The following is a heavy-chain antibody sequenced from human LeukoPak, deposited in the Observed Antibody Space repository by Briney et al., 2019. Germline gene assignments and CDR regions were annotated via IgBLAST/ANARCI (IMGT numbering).Heavy chain of an antibody. V-gene: IGHV3-23*01. CDR2: ISGSGGST. D-gene: IGHD1-1*01. CDR1: GFTFSSYA. J-gene: IGHJ4*02. Sequence: TGGSLRLSCAASGFTFSSYAMSWVRQAPGKGLEWVSAISGSGGSTYYADSVKGRFTISRDNSKNTLYPQMNSLRAEDTAVYYCAKDQTGTTWYFDYWGQGTLVTVSS. CDR3: AKDQTGTTWYFDY.